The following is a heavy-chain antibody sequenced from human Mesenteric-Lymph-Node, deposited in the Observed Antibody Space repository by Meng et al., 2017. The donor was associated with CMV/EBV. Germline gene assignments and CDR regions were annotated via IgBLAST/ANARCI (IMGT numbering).Heavy chain of an antibody. D-gene: IGHD4-17*01. J-gene: IGHJ4*02. CDR2: IRYDGNYK. Sequence: GESLKISCATSGFTFSRFGMHWVRQAPGKGLEWLTFIRYDGNYKHYTDSEKGRFTISRDTSKDTLYLHMNDLRPEDTAVYYCAKDPAHYGDYGAYYFDYWGQGTLVTVSS. V-gene: IGHV3-30*02. CDR1: GFTFSRFG. CDR3: AKDPAHYGDYGAYYFDY.